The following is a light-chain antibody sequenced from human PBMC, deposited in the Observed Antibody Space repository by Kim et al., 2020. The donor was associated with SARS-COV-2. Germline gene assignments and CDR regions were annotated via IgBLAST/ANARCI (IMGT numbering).Light chain of an antibody. V-gene: IGLV10-54*01. CDR3: SAWDSSLNAVV. CDR1: SNNVRNQG. CDR2: RSN. J-gene: IGLJ2*01. Sequence: RPTATLTCTGNSNNVRNQGAPWLQHHQGHPPKVPSCRSNNRPSGISESLSASRSGNTASLTITGLQPEDEADYYCSAWDSSLNAVVFGGGTQLTVL.